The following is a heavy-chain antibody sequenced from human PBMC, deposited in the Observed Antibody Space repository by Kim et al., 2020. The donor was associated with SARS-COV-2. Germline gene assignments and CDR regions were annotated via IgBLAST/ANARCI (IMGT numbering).Heavy chain of an antibody. Sequence: GGSLRLSCAASGFTFSSYGMHWVRQAPGKGLEWVAVISYDGSNKYYADSVKGRFTISRDNSKNTLYLQMNSLRAEDTAVYYCAKDFALRITMVRGASDYYYYYGMDVWGQGTTVTVSS. J-gene: IGHJ6*02. D-gene: IGHD3-10*01. CDR2: ISYDGSNK. CDR3: AKDFALRITMVRGASDYYYYYGMDV. V-gene: IGHV3-30*18. CDR1: GFTFSSYG.